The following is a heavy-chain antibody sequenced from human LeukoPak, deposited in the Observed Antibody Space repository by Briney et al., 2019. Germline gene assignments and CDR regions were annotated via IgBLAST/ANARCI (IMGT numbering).Heavy chain of an antibody. Sequence: GESLKISCKGSGYSFTNYWIGWVRQAPGKGLEWVSTISGSGGAGTYYADSVKGRFTVSRDNSRNTLYLPMNSLRAEDTAVYYRVKDRGGSPFYGMDVWGQGTTVTVSS. D-gene: IGHD1-26*01. V-gene: IGHV3-23*01. CDR3: VKDRGGSPFYGMDV. CDR1: GYSFTNYW. J-gene: IGHJ6*02. CDR2: ISGSGGAGT.